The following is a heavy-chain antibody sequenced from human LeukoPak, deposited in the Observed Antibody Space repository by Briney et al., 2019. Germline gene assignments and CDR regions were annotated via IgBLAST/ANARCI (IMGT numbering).Heavy chain of an antibody. CDR2: IYNSGTK. D-gene: IGHD6-6*01. J-gene: IGHJ4*02. CDR3: ARQARSLATRPYYFDY. Sequence: SETLSLTCIVSGGSIRSNSYYWAWIRQPPGKGLEWIGTIYNSGTKYYNPSLKSRVTLSVDTANNQFSLNLNTVTAADPAVYYCARQARSLATRPYYFDYWGQGTLVTVSS. CDR1: GGSIRSNSYY. V-gene: IGHV4-39*01.